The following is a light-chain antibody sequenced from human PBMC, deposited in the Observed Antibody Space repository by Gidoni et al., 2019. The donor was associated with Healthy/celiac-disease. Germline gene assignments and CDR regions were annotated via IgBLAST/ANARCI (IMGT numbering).Light chain of an antibody. CDR1: QSISSW. V-gene: IGKV1-5*03. CDR2: KAS. Sequence: DIQMTQSPSTLSASVGDRVTITCRASQSISSWFAWYQQKPGKAPKLLIYKASSLESGVPSRFSGSGSGTEFTLTISSLQPDDFATYYCQQYNSYWTFGQGTKVEIK. CDR3: QQYNSYWT. J-gene: IGKJ1*01.